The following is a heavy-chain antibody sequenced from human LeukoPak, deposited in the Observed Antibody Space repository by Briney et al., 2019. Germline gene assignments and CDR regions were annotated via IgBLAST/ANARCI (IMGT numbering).Heavy chain of an antibody. CDR1: GFTFGNNW. J-gene: IGHJ4*02. Sequence: GGSLRLSCAASGFTFGNNWMAWVRQPPGKGLELLCTINEDGSKTYYVDSMMSRCTISRDNAKNALYLLMMNLIAADAAVYSYSRDYSPGAIEDYWGQGTQVPVSS. CDR3: SRDYSPGAIEDY. CDR2: INEDGSKT. D-gene: IGHD3-16*02. V-gene: IGHV3-7*01.